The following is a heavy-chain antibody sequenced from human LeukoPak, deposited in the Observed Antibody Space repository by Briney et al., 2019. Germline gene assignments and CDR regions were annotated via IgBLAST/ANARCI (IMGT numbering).Heavy chain of an antibody. J-gene: IGHJ3*02. CDR1: GFTLSSYW. CDR3: AREIGRGSGSGDAFDI. CDR2: IKPDGSEK. V-gene: IGHV3-7*01. Sequence: GGSLRLSCAASGFTLSSYWMSWVRQAPGKGLEWVANIKPDGSEKYYVDPVKGRFTISKDNAKNSLYLQLNSLRADDTAVYYCAREIGRGSGSGDAFDIWGQGTMVTVSS. D-gene: IGHD3-10*01.